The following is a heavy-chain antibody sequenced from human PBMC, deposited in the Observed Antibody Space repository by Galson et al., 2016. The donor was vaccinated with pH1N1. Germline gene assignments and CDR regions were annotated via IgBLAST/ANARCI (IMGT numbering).Heavy chain of an antibody. Sequence: SETLSLTCAVSGASVSDATYYWSWIRQPAGKGLEWIGHIYTSGSTNYNPSLKSRVTMSIDTSKNQFSLKLSSVTAADTAVYYCARLDYTELWFHFDYWGQGTLVTVSS. CDR2: IYTSGST. CDR1: GASVSDATYY. J-gene: IGHJ4*02. CDR3: ARLDYTELWFHFDY. V-gene: IGHV4-4*07. D-gene: IGHD5-18*01.